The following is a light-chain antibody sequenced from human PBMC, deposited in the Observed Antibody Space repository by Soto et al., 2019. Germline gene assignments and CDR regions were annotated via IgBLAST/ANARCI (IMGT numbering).Light chain of an antibody. J-gene: IGKJ4*01. CDR1: ENVRTF. CDR3: QQHINWPLT. Sequence: EVVLTQSPATLSLSPGERATLSCRASENVRTFVDWYQQKPGQAPRLLMFGASNRATGIPARFSGSGPGTDFTLTISNLEPEDFALYYCQQHINWPLTFGGGTKVDIK. V-gene: IGKV3-11*01. CDR2: GAS.